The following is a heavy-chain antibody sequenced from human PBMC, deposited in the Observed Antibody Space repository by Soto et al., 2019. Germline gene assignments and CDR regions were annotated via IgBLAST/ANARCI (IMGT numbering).Heavy chain of an antibody. V-gene: IGHV4-30-2*01. CDR1: GVTMSYGGYY. J-gene: IGHJ4*02. D-gene: IGHD2-15*01. CDR3: ATGGRYYSFDF. Sequence: SETLSLTCSVSGVTMSYGGYYWSWMRQAKGKGLEWLGYISNLETTYYNPSFESRISLSIDRNKNQFFLRMSSMTAADTAVYYCATGGRYYSFDFWGQGTQVTVSS. CDR2: ISNLETT.